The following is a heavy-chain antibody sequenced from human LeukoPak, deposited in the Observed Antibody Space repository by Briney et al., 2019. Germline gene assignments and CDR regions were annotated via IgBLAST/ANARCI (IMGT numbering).Heavy chain of an antibody. CDR1: GFTFSSYA. CDR2: ISGSGGSA. D-gene: IGHD2-2*01. CDR3: ARDECTSTSCYCGY. J-gene: IGHJ4*02. Sequence: PGGSLRLSCAASGFTFSSYAMTWVRQAPGKGLEWVSAISGSGGSAYYADSVKGRFTISRDNSKNTLYLQMNSLRAEDTAIYYCARDECTSTSCYCGYWGQGTLVTVSS. V-gene: IGHV3-23*01.